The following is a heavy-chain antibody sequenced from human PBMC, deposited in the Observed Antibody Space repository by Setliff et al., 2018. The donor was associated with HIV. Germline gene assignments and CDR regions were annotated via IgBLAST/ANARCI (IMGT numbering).Heavy chain of an antibody. CDR2: VNWHGSST. D-gene: IGHD1-26*01. Sequence: PGGSLRLSCAASRFSFSTSWMTWVRQAPGKGLEWVSGVNWHGSSTGYADSVKGRFVISRDNARNSLYLQMNSLRAEDTALYYCTTFLSGSPNAYWGQGTLVTVSS. CDR3: TTFLSGSPNAY. J-gene: IGHJ4*02. V-gene: IGHV3-20*04. CDR1: RFSFSTSW.